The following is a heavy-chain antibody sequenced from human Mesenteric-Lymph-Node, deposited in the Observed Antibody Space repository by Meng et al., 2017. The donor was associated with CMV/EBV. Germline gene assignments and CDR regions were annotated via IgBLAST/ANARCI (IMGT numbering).Heavy chain of an antibody. CDR3: ARDVGHFASGTSYFDY. J-gene: IGHJ4*02. Sequence: GYTFNTYGLHWVRQAPGKGLEWVALIWYDGSYKYYADSVKGRVTISRDSSTNTLYLQMNSLRVEDTAVYYCARDVGHFASGTSYFDYWGQGTLVTVSS. V-gene: IGHV3-33*01. CDR1: GYTFNTYG. D-gene: IGHD3-10*01. CDR2: IWYDGSYK.